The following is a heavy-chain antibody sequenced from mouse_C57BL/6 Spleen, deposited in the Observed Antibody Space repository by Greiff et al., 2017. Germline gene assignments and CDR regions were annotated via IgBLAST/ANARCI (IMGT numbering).Heavy chain of an antibody. CDR2: INYDGSST. J-gene: IGHJ2*01. V-gene: IGHV5-16*01. Sequence: EVKLVESEGGLVQPGSSMKLSCTASGFTFSDYYMAWVRQVPEKGLEWVANINYDGSSTYYLDSLKSRFIISRDNAKNILYLQMSSLKSEDTATYYCARDGGSLYYGNYVYYFDYWGQGTTLTVAS. CDR3: ARDGGSLYYGNYVYYFDY. CDR1: GFTFSDYY. D-gene: IGHD2-1*01.